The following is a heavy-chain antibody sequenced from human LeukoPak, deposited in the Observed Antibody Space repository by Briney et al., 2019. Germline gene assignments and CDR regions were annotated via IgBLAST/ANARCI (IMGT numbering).Heavy chain of an antibody. J-gene: IGHJ4*02. CDR2: ISGGGGSS. V-gene: IGHV3-23*01. CDR1: GLTFSSHA. Sequence: GGSLRLSCAASGLTFSSHAMSWVRQAPGKGLEWVSAISGGGGSSHYADSVKGRFTISRDNSKNTLFLQMNSLRAEDTAVYYCARDPLADYWGQGTLVTVSS. D-gene: IGHD1-1*01. CDR3: ARDPLADY.